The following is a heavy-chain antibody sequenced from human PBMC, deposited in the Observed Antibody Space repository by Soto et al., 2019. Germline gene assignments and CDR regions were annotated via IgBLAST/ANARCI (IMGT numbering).Heavy chain of an antibody. V-gene: IGHV1-69*13. D-gene: IGHD1-26*01. CDR2: IIPIFGTA. CDR3: ARVVRVGAIDI. J-gene: IGHJ3*02. CDR1: GGTFSSYA. Sequence: GASVKVSCKASGGTFSSYAISWVRQAPGQGLEWMGGIIPIFGTANYAQKFQGRVTITADASTSTAYMELRSLRSEDTAVYYCARVVRVGAIDIWGQGTMVTVSS.